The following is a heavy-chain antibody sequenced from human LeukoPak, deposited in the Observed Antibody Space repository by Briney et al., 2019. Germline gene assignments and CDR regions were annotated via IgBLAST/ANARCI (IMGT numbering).Heavy chain of an antibody. CDR2: DYCGGNT. CDR1: GFSVTTDSYC. Sequence: SETLSLTCTVSGFSVTTDSYCWGWIRQPPGKGLEWIGYDYCGGNTNYDPSLKRRVTISVDTSKNQFSLTLTSVTAADTAVYFCARDHFGSLDSWGQGILVTVSS. CDR3: ARDHFGSLDS. V-gene: IGHV4-61*01. J-gene: IGHJ4*02. D-gene: IGHD3-10*01.